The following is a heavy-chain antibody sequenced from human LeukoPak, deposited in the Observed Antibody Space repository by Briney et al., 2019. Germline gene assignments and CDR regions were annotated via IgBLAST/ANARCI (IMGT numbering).Heavy chain of an antibody. J-gene: IGHJ4*02. CDR3: ARGLGYSSSSLWGY. CDR2: IYYSGST. CDR1: GGSISSYY. Sequence: SETLSLTCTVSGGSISSYYWSWIRQPPGKGLEWIGYIYYSGSTNYNPSLKSRVTISVDTSKNQFSLKLCSVTAADTAVYYCARGLGYSSSSLWGYWGQGTLVTVSS. V-gene: IGHV4-59*01. D-gene: IGHD6-6*01.